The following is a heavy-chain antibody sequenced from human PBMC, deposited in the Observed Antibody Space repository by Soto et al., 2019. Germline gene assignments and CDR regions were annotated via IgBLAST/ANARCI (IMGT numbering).Heavy chain of an antibody. V-gene: IGHV1-18*01. CDR1: GYTFTTYG. CDR3: SRVWRMYDYGASPFGHGDY. Sequence: QVQLVQSGAEVKKPGASVKVSCKDSGYTFTTYGISWVRQAPGQGLEWMGRISAYNGNTNYAQKFQGRVTMTTETSTSTDYMELRGLRSDDTAVYYCSRVWRMYDYGASPFGHGDYWGQGTLVNVSS. J-gene: IGHJ4*02. CDR2: ISAYNGNT. D-gene: IGHD3-10*01.